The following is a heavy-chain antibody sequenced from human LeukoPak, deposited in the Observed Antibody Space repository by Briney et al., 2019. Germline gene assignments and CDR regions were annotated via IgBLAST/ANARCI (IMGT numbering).Heavy chain of an antibody. V-gene: IGHV3-30*02. Sequence: HAGGSLRLSCAASGFTFSSYGMHWFRQAPGKGLEGVAVIGYDGSNKYYADSVKGRFTISRDNSKNTLYLQLNSLRAEDTAVYYCARDSTYYYDSGSSGPHYFDNWGQGTLVTVSS. CDR3: ARDSTYYYDSGSSGPHYFDN. D-gene: IGHD3-10*01. CDR2: IGYDGSNK. CDR1: GFTFSSYG. J-gene: IGHJ4*02.